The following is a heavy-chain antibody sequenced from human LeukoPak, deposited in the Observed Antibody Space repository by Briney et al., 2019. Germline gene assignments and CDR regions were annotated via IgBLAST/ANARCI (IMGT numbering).Heavy chain of an antibody. CDR1: RCTYTSYG. CDR2: ISAYNANT. D-gene: IGHD3-10*01. CDR3: AREIMVRGVITRSFYMDV. J-gene: IGHJ6*03. V-gene: IGHV1-18*01. Sequence: ASVKVSCKASRCTYTSYGISSVRQAPGQGLEWMGWISAYNANTNYAQRLQGRVTITTDTSTSTANMELRSLRSDDTAVYYCAREIMVRGVITRSFYMDVWGKGTTVTVSS.